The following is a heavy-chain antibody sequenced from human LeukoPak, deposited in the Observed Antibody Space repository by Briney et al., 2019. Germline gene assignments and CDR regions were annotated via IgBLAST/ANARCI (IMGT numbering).Heavy chain of an antibody. CDR1: GGSISSYY. CDR2: IYYSGST. Sequence: SETLSLPCTVSGGSISSYYWSWIRQPPGKGLEWIGYIYYSGSTNYNPSLKSRVTISVDTSKNQFSLKLSSVTAADTAVYYCARDLAWGAFDYWGQGTLVTVSS. V-gene: IGHV4-59*01. D-gene: IGHD3-16*01. J-gene: IGHJ4*02. CDR3: ARDLAWGAFDY.